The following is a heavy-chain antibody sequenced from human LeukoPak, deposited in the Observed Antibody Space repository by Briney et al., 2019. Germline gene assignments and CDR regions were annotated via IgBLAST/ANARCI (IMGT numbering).Heavy chain of an antibody. CDR3: ARQKLESYSFYFDY. CDR2: IYYSGST. V-gene: IGHV4-59*01. J-gene: IGHJ4*02. CDR1: GGSISSYY. D-gene: IGHD1-26*01. Sequence: SETLSLTCTVSGGSISSYYWSWIRQPPGKGLEWIGYIYYSGSTNYNPSLKSRVTISVDTSKNQFSLKLSSVTAADTAVYYCARQKLESYSFYFDYWGQGTLVTVSS.